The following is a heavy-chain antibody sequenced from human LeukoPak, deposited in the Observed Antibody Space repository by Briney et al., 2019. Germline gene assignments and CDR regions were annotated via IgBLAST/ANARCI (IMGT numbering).Heavy chain of an antibody. CDR2: IYYSGST. Sequence: SETLSLTCTVSGGSISSSSYYWGWIRQPPGKGLEWIGSIYYSGSTYYNPSLKSRVTISVDTSKNQFSLKLSSVTAADTAVYYCARVQRGSGSYSFDYWGQGTLVTVSS. CDR3: ARVQRGSGSYSFDY. CDR1: GGSISSSSYY. J-gene: IGHJ4*02. D-gene: IGHD3-10*01. V-gene: IGHV4-39*07.